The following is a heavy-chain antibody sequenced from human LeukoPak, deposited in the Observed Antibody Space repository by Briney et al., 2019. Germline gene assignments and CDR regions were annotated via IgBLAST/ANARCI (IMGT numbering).Heavy chain of an antibody. J-gene: IGHJ4*02. Sequence: GASVKVSCKASGYTFTGYYMHWVRQAPGQGLEWMGWINPNSGGTNYAQEFQGRVTMTRDTSISTAYMELSRLRSDDTAVYYCARDHYCSSTSCYYRFDYWGQGTLVTVS. V-gene: IGHV1-2*02. CDR2: INPNSGGT. CDR1: GYTFTGYY. D-gene: IGHD2-2*01. CDR3: ARDHYCSSTSCYYRFDY.